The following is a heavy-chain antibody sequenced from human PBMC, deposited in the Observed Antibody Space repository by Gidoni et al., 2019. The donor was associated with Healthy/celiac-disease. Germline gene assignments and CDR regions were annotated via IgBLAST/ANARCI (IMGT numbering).Heavy chain of an antibody. Sequence: EVQLLESGGGLVQPGGSLRLSCATSGFTFSSYAMSVVRQAPGKGLEWVSAISGSGGSTYYADSVKGRFTISRDNSKNTLYLQMNSLRAEDTAVYYCAKDLGYEGLRLGELSFYLVSAFDIWGQGTMVTVSS. CDR2: ISGSGGST. CDR3: AKDLGYEGLRLGELSFYLVSAFDI. CDR1: GFTFSSYA. D-gene: IGHD3-16*02. V-gene: IGHV3-23*01. J-gene: IGHJ3*02.